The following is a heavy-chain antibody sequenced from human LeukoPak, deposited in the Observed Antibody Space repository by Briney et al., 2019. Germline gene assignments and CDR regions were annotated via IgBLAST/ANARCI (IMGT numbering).Heavy chain of an antibody. V-gene: IGHV4-34*01. Sequence: PSETLSLTCAVYSGSFSGYYWSWIRQPPGKGLEWIGEINHSGSTNYNPSLKSRVTISVDTSKNQFSLKLSSVTAADTAVYYCARHSDTAMVVYFDYWGQGTLVTVSS. J-gene: IGHJ4*02. CDR2: INHSGST. CDR3: ARHSDTAMVVYFDY. D-gene: IGHD5-18*01. CDR1: SGSFSGYY.